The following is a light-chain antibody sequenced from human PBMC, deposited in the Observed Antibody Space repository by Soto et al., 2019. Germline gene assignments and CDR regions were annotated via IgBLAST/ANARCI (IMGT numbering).Light chain of an antibody. V-gene: IGKV1-17*03. CDR2: DAS. CDR1: QGIGIR. CDR3: LQHNVYPPT. J-gene: IGKJ1*01. Sequence: DIQMTQSPSTMSASVGDRVAITCRASQGIGIRLAWFQQKPGKVPKRLIYDASTLQSGVPSRFSGSGSGTEFTLTISGLQPEDFATYYCLQHNVYPPTFGQGTKVEIK.